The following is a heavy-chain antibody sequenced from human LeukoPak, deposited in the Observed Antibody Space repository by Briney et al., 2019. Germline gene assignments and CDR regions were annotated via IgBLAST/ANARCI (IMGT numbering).Heavy chain of an antibody. V-gene: IGHV3-33*01. CDR2: IWYDDSRK. D-gene: IGHD2-15*01. CDR3: SRDGGAGLDY. CDR1: GYTFTAYG. Sequence: GRSLRLSCAASGYTFTAYGMHWVRQAPGKGLEWVAVIWYDDSRKFYGDSVKGRFTVSRDIPKNTLYLEMNSLRAEDTAIYYCSRDGGAGLDYWGQGTLVTVSS. J-gene: IGHJ4*02.